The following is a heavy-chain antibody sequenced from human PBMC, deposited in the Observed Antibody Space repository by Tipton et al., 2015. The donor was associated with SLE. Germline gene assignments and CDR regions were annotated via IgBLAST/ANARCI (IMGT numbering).Heavy chain of an antibody. CDR2: IYYSGST. CDR3: ARGFIKMVRGVMAFDI. D-gene: IGHD3-10*01. Sequence: TLSLTCTVSGGSISSSSYYWGWIRQPPGKGLEWIGSIYYSGSTYYNPSLKSRVTISVDTSKNQFSLKLSSVTAADTAVYYCARGFIKMVRGVMAFDIWGQGTMVTVSS. CDR1: GGSISSSSYY. V-gene: IGHV4-39*07. J-gene: IGHJ3*02.